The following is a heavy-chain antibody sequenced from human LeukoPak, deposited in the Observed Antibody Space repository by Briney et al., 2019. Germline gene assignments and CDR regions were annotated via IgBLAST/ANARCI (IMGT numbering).Heavy chain of an antibody. V-gene: IGHV3-74*03. J-gene: IGHJ4*02. CDR2: ISPDGSSA. CDR1: GFSFSSYW. CDR3: ARVSFCPRCHFDY. Sequence: GGSLRLSCAASGFSFSSYWMHWVRQAPGKGLVWVARISPDGSSALSADSVRGRVTISRDNADNTLYLQLNSLRAEDTAVYYCARVSFCPRCHFDYWGQGTLVTVSS. D-gene: IGHD2/OR15-2a*01.